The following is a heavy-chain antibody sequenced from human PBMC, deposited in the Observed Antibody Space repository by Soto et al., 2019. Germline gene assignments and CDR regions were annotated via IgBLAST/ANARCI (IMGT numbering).Heavy chain of an antibody. J-gene: IGHJ5*02. Sequence: PGWSLRLSCAASGFTFSSSAMTLVRQAPGKGPEWVSSINNRGDSTYYADSVKGRFTISRDFSKNTLYLQMNNLRAEDTAVYYCAKPRSDTSGWVDDWFEPWGEGTLVTVSS. CDR2: INNRGDST. CDR3: AKPRSDTSGWVDDWFEP. V-gene: IGHV3-23*01. CDR1: GFTFSSSA. D-gene: IGHD3-22*01.